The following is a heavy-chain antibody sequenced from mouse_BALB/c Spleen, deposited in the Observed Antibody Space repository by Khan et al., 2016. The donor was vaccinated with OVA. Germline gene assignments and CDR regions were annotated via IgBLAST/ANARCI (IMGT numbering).Heavy chain of an antibody. CDR3: ARGNYYGYYFDY. Sequence: EVQLQESGPGLVKPSQSLSLTCTVTGFSITSGYAWNWIRQFPGNKLEWMGYISYSGVPSYTPSLKSRISINRDPSKNQFFLQLNSVTTEDTATYYCARGNYYGYYFDYWGQGTTLTVSA. J-gene: IGHJ2*01. V-gene: IGHV3-2*02. D-gene: IGHD1-1*01. CDR1: GFSITSGYA. CDR2: ISYSGVP.